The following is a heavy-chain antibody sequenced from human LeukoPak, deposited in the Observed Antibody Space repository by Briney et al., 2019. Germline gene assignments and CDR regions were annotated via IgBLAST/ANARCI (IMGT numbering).Heavy chain of an antibody. CDR2: IYYSGST. CDR3: AGTLDGSGSPRD. V-gene: IGHV4-39*07. CDR1: GGSISSSSYY. Sequence: SETLSLTCTVSGGSISSSSYYWGWIRQPPGKGLEWIGSIYYSGSTYYNPSLKSRVTISVDTSKNQFSLKLSSVTAADTAVYYCAGTLDGSGSPRDWGQGTLVTVSS. J-gene: IGHJ4*02. D-gene: IGHD3-10*01.